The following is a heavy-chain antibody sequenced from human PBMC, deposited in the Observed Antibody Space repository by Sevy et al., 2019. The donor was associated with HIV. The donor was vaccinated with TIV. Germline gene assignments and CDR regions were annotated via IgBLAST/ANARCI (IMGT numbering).Heavy chain of an antibody. V-gene: IGHV1-18*04. CDR3: ARDIPYDSSGYYFEVLFDY. D-gene: IGHD3-22*01. CDR2: ISAYNGNT. CDR1: GYTFTSYG. Sequence: ASVKVSCKASGYTFTSYGISWVRQAPGQGLEWMGWISAYNGNTNYAQKLQGRVTMTTDTSTSTAYMELRSLRSDDTAVYYCARDIPYDSSGYYFEVLFDYWGPGTLVTVSS. J-gene: IGHJ4*02.